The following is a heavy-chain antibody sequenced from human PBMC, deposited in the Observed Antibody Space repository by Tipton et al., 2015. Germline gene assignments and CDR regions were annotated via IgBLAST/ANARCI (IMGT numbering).Heavy chain of an antibody. CDR3: ARVGLRQFDY. CDR2: IRPNNGDT. CDR1: GSSFFSYG. J-gene: IGHJ4*02. V-gene: IGHV1-18*01. Sequence: QVQLVQSGAEVKKPGASVKVSCKSSGSSFFSYGITWVRQVPGQGLEWMGWIRPNNGDTTYAENFQGRVTLTADTSTRTAYMELRTLRSDDTAIYYCARVGLRQFDYWGQGTLVTVSS.